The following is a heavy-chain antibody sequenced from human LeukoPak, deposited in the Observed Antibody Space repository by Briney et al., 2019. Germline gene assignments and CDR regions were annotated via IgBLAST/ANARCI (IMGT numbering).Heavy chain of an antibody. Sequence: PSETLSLTCTVSGYSISNGYYWGWIRQPPGKGLEWIGNIYHSGSTYYNPSLKSRVTISVDTSKNQFSLKLSSVTAADTAVYYCARELLSVDPSIGNWGQGTLVTVSS. CDR2: IYHSGST. CDR3: ARELLSVDPSIGN. CDR1: GYSISNGYY. J-gene: IGHJ4*02. D-gene: IGHD2-21*01. V-gene: IGHV4-38-2*02.